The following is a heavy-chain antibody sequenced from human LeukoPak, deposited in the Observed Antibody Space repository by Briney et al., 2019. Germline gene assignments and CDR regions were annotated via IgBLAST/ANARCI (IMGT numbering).Heavy chain of an antibody. Sequence: SETLSLTCTVSGGSISSGSYYWSWIRQPAGKGLEWIGRIYTSGSTNYNPSLKSRVTISVDTSKNQFSLKLSSVTAADTAVYYCARHYYYYGSGTYFDYWGQGTLVTVSS. CDR1: GGSISSGSYY. D-gene: IGHD3-10*01. V-gene: IGHV4-61*02. CDR3: ARHYYYYGSGTYFDY. CDR2: IYTSGST. J-gene: IGHJ4*02.